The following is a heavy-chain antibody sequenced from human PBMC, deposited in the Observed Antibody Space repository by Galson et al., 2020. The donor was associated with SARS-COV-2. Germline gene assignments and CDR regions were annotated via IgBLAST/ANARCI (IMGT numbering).Heavy chain of an antibody. J-gene: IGHJ3*02. D-gene: IGHD5-18*01. V-gene: IGHV1-2*02. CDR1: GYTFTGYY. Sequence: GESLKISCKASGYTFTGYYMHWVRQAPGQGLEWMGWINPNSGGTNYAQKFQGRVTMTRDTSISIAYMELSRLRSDDTAVYYCARDGTAMVTNGFDIWGQGTMVTVSS. CDR3: ARDGTAMVTNGFDI. CDR2: INPNSGGT.